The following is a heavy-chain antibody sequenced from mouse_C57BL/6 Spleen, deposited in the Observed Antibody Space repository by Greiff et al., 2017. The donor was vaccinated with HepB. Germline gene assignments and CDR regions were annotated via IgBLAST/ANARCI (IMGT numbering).Heavy chain of an antibody. J-gene: IGHJ2*01. V-gene: IGHV1-82*01. CDR1: GYAFSSSW. Sequence: QVQLQQSGPELVKPGASVKISCKASGYAFSSSWMNWVKQRPGKGLEWIGRIYPGDGDTNYNGKFKGKATLTADKSSSTAYMQLSSLTSEDSAVYFCARSSTTVVATPRFDYWGQGTTLTVSS. CDR3: ARSSTTVVATPRFDY. CDR2: IYPGDGDT. D-gene: IGHD1-1*01.